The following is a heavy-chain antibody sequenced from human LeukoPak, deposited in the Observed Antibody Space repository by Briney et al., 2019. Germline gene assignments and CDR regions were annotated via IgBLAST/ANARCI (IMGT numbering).Heavy chain of an antibody. J-gene: IGHJ5*02. V-gene: IGHV5-51*01. Sequence: GESLKISCKGSGYRFTSYWIGWVRQMPGKGLEWMGIIYPGDSDTRYSPSFQGQVTISADKSISTAYLQWSSLKASDTAMYYCARSSNYDFWSGYHPNWFDPWGQGTLVTVSS. CDR1: GYRFTSYW. CDR2: IYPGDSDT. CDR3: ARSSNYDFWSGYHPNWFDP. D-gene: IGHD3-3*01.